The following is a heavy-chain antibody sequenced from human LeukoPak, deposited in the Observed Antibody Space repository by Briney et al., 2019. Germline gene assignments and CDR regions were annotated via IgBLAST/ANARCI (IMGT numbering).Heavy chain of an antibody. CDR3: ARLRRGGPLGP. CDR1: GGSFSGYY. Sequence: SETLSLTCAVYGGSFSGYYWSWIRQPPGKGLEWIGEINHSGSTNYNPSLKSRVTISVDTSKNQFSLKLSSVTAADTAVYYCARLRRGGPLGPWGQGTLVTVSS. J-gene: IGHJ5*02. D-gene: IGHD3-10*01. CDR2: INHSGST. V-gene: IGHV4-34*01.